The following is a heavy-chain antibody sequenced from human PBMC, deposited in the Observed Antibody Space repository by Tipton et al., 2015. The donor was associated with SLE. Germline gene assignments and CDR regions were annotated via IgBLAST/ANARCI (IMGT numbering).Heavy chain of an antibody. Sequence: SLRLSCAASGFTFSSYAMSWVRQAPGKGLEWVAVIWYDGSNKYYADSVKGRFTISRDNSKNTLYLQMNSLRAEDTAVYYCARDPSTVVTGTDAFDIWGQGTMVTVSS. D-gene: IGHD4-23*01. CDR2: IWYDGSNK. V-gene: IGHV3-33*08. J-gene: IGHJ3*02. CDR3: ARDPSTVVTGTDAFDI. CDR1: GFTFSSYA.